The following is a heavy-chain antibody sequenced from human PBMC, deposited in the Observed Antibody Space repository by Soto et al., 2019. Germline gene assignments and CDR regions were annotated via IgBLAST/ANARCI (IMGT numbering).Heavy chain of an antibody. V-gene: IGHV3-23*01. CDR1: GFTFSSYA. D-gene: IGHD6-19*01. CDR3: AKALSVAAGYYYYDMEV. J-gene: IGHJ6*02. CDR2: ISGSGGST. Sequence: GGSLRLSCAASGFTFSSYAMSCVRQAPGKGLEWVSAISGSGGSTYYADSVKGRFTISRDNSKNTLYLQMNSLRAEDTAVYYCAKALSVAAGYYYYDMEVWGQGTTVTVSS.